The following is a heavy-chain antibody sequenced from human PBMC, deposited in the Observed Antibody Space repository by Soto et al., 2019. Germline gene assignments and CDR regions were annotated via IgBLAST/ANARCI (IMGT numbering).Heavy chain of an antibody. J-gene: IGHJ6*02. Sequence: TGGSLRLSCSGSGFTFSNYGFHWVRQAPGKGLEWVAVISYDGTYKYYADSVKGRFTISRDNSKNTLYLQMNSLRAEDTAVYYCARDRHPVIAAAGTLAPTYYYYYGMDVWGQGTTVTVSS. CDR1: GFTFSNYG. V-gene: IGHV3-30*03. D-gene: IGHD6-13*01. CDR2: ISYDGTYK. CDR3: ARDRHPVIAAAGTLAPTYYYYYGMDV.